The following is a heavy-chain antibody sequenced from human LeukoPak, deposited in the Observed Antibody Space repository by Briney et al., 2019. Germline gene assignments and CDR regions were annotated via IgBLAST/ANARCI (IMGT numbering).Heavy chain of an antibody. Sequence: PGGSLTLSCTASGFTFGDYAMSWVRQAPGKGLEWVGFIRSKAYGGTTEYAASVKGRFTISRDDSKSIAYLQMNSLKTEDTAVYYCAKVPVWQQLVDYWGQGTLDPVSS. V-gene: IGHV3-49*04. D-gene: IGHD6-13*01. CDR1: GFTFGDYA. CDR3: AKVPVWQQLVDY. CDR2: IRSKAYGGTT. J-gene: IGHJ4*02.